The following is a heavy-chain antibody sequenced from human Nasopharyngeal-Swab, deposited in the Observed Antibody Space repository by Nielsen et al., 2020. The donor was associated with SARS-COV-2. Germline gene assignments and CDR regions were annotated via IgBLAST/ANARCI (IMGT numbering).Heavy chain of an antibody. D-gene: IGHD6-19*01. V-gene: IGHV3-21*04. CDR2: ISSSSSYI. Sequence: GGSLRLSCAASGFTLSSYSMNWVRQAPGKGLEWVSSISSSSSYIFYADSVKGRFTISRDNAKNSLYLQMNSLRVEDTAVYYCAKDQGIAVAGPTRGKYFQHWGQGTLVTVSS. CDR3: AKDQGIAVAGPTRGKYFQH. J-gene: IGHJ1*01. CDR1: GFTLSSYS.